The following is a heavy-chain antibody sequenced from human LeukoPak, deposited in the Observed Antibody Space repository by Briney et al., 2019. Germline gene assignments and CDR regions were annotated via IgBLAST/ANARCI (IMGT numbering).Heavy chain of an antibody. CDR1: GGSISTYY. J-gene: IGHJ4*02. CDR3: ARVQPHRIHYDNSDYPTRNDY. Sequence: VSGPTLVKPSETLSLTCTVSGGSISTYYWSWIRQPPGKGLEWIGYIYYTGSTSYNPSLKSRVTMSLDASKNQFSLELNSVTPADTAVYYCARVQPHRIHYDNSDYPTRNDYWGQGALVTVSS. D-gene: IGHD3-22*01. CDR2: IYYTGST. V-gene: IGHV4-59*01.